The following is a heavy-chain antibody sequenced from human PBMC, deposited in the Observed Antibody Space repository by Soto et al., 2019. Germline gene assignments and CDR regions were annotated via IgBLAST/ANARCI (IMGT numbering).Heavy chain of an antibody. D-gene: IGHD3-3*01. CDR2: IIHNGSA. J-gene: IGHJ6*02. CDR3: AGGARLWGEFWSGGTPSCCSPCGMDV. V-gene: IGHV4-34*01. Sequence: TETPSLTCAVYGGCFNDDHRSWIRQPPGKGLEWIGEIIHNGSANYNPSLNSRVTISLVTSTNQFSLKLNSMTAADAAVYYCAGGARLWGEFWSGGTPSCCSPCGMDVSGQATTLTVSS. CDR1: GGCFNDDH.